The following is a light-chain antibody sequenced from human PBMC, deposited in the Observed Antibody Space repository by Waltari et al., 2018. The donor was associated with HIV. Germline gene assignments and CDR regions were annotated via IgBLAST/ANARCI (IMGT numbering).Light chain of an antibody. V-gene: IGLV2-8*01. J-gene: IGLJ3*02. CDR2: AVN. Sequence: QSALTQPPSASGSPGQSVTLSCTGTSSDVGGFDYVSWYQQHPAKAPKLLIYAVNRRPSGGPDRFSGSKSVNTASLTVSGLQTEDEADYYCSSYADTNNVLFGGGTKLTVL. CDR1: SSDVGGFDY. CDR3: SSYADTNNVL.